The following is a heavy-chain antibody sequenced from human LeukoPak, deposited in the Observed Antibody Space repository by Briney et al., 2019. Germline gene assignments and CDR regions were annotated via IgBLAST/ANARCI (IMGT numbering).Heavy chain of an antibody. Sequence: GESLKISCKGSGYSFTTYWIGWVRQMPGKGPEWMGIINPADSDTRYGPSFEGLVTISVDKSINTAYLKWSSLKASDTAMYYCARHGGLSYGDSWGQGILVTVSS. D-gene: IGHD3-16*01. CDR2: INPADSDT. J-gene: IGHJ4*02. CDR1: GYSFTTYW. CDR3: ARHGGLSYGDS. V-gene: IGHV5-51*01.